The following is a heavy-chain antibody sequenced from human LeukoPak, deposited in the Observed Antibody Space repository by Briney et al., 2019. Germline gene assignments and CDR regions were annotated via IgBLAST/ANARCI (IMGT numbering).Heavy chain of an antibody. Sequence: GGSLRLSCAASGFTFSSYSMNWARQAPGKGLEWVSYISSSSSTIYYADSVKGRFTISRDNAKNSLYLQMNSLRDEDTAVYYCARLVVVTAPDAFDIWGQGTMVTVSS. J-gene: IGHJ3*02. CDR1: GFTFSSYS. D-gene: IGHD2-21*02. V-gene: IGHV3-48*02. CDR2: ISSSSSTI. CDR3: ARLVVVTAPDAFDI.